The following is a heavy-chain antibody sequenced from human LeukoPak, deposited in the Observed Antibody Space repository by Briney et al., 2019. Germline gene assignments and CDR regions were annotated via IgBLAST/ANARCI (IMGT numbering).Heavy chain of an antibody. CDR3: AKEIGQLEY. Sequence: PGGSLRLSCAASGFSFSSYAMSWVRQAPGKGLEWVSVISGSGESTYYADSVKGRFTISRDNFKNTLYLQMNSLRAEDTGVYHCAKEIGQLEYWGQGTLVTVSS. CDR1: GFSFSSYA. V-gene: IGHV3-23*01. D-gene: IGHD2/OR15-2a*01. CDR2: ISGSGEST. J-gene: IGHJ4*02.